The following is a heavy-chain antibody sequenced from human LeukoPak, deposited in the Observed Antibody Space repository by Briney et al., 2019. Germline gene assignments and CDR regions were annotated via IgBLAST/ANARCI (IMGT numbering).Heavy chain of an antibody. J-gene: IGHJ4*02. D-gene: IGHD3-16*01. Sequence: ASVKVSCKASGYTFTGHYMHWVRQAPGQGLEWMGWINPNSGGTNYAQKFQGWVTMTRDTSISTAYMELSRLRSADTAVYYCATHQGRFGDPSFDYWGQGTLVIVSS. CDR2: INPNSGGT. CDR1: GYTFTGHY. V-gene: IGHV1-2*04. CDR3: ATHQGRFGDPSFDY.